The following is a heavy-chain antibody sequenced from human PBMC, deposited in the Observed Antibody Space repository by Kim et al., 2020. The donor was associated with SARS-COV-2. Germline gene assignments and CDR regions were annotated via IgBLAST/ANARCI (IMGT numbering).Heavy chain of an antibody. Sequence: GGSLRLSCAASGFTFSSYSMNWVRQAPGKGLEWVSSISSSSSYIYYADSVKGRFTISRDNAKNSLYLQMNSLRAEDTAVYYCARDRKYRGYSYGPDYWGQGTLVTVSS. V-gene: IGHV3-21*01. D-gene: IGHD5-18*01. J-gene: IGHJ4*02. CDR2: ISSSSSYI. CDR3: ARDRKYRGYSYGPDY. CDR1: GFTFSSYS.